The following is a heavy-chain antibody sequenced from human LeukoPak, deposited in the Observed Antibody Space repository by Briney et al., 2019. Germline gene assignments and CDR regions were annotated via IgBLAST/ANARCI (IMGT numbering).Heavy chain of an antibody. V-gene: IGHV1-8*01. CDR2: MDPNSGDT. CDR1: GYTFTNFQ. Sequence: GASVKVSCKASGYTFTNFQINWVRQATGQGLEWMGWMDPNSGDTGYAPEFQGRVTMTRDTSISTAYIELSSAEDTAVYYCAIGGGYGKIDFWGQGTLVTVSS. CDR3: AIGGGYGKIDF. J-gene: IGHJ4*02. D-gene: IGHD5-12*01.